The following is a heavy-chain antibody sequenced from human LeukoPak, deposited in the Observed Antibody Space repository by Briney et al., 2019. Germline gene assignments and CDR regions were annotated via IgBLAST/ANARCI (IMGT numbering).Heavy chain of an antibody. J-gene: IGHJ4*02. CDR1: GGSISSYY. Sequence: PSETLSLTRTVSGGSISSYYWTWIRQPAGKGLEWIGRIYPSGSTNYNPSLKSRVTMSVDTSKNQFSLKLSSVTAADTAVYYCARENSGSYREFDYWGQGTLVTVSS. D-gene: IGHD1-26*01. V-gene: IGHV4-4*07. CDR3: ARENSGSYREFDY. CDR2: IYPSGST.